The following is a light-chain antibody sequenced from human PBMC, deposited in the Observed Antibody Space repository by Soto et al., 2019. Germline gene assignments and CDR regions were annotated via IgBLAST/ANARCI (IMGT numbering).Light chain of an antibody. J-gene: IGKJ5*01. CDR2: DAS. CDR3: QQRNNWPFT. CDR1: QSIYDK. Sequence: EVVMTKPPATLSVSPGERGSLCCMASQSIYDKLAWYQQKPGQAPRLLIYDASNRATGIPARFSGSGSGTDFTLTISSLEPEDSAVYYCQQRNNWPFTFGQGTRLEIK. V-gene: IGKV3-11*01.